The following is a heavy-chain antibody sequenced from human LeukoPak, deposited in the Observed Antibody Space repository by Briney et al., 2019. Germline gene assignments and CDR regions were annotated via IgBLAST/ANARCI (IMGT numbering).Heavy chain of an antibody. CDR1: GFTFSSYS. J-gene: IGHJ4*02. D-gene: IGHD6-13*01. CDR3: AKKGSRIAAAGPYFDY. CDR2: IDSSSSFI. V-gene: IGHV3-21*01. Sequence: PGGSLRLSSAASGFTFSSYSMNWVRQAPGKGLEWVSSIDSSSSFIYYADSVKGRLTISRDNAKNSLYLQMNSLRAEDTAVYYCAKKGSRIAAAGPYFDYWGQGTLVTVSS.